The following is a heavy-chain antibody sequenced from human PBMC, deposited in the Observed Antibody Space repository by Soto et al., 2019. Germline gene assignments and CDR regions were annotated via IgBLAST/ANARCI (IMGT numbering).Heavy chain of an antibody. V-gene: IGHV3-23*01. CDR2: ISGSGGST. CDR3: ARGGLNVNYYFDH. J-gene: IGHJ4*02. CDR1: GFTFSSYA. Sequence: GGSLRLSCAASGFTFSSYAMSWVRQAPGKGLEWVSAISGSGGSTYYADSVKGRFTISRDNSKNTLYLQMNSLRAEDTAVYYCARGGLNVNYYFDHWGQGTQVTVSS. D-gene: IGHD1-7*01.